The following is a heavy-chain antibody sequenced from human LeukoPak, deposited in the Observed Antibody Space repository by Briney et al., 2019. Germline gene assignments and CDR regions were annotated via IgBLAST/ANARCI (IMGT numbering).Heavy chain of an antibody. D-gene: IGHD6-6*01. CDR1: GFTFRSYG. CDR2: IWYDGSNK. V-gene: IGHV3-33*06. Sequence: GRSLRLSCAASGFTFRSYGMHWVRQAPGKGLEWVAVIWYDGSNKYYADSVKGRFTISRGNSKNTLYLQMNSLRAEDTAVYYCAKGGSSSPYFDYWGQGTLVTVSS. J-gene: IGHJ4*02. CDR3: AKGGSSSPYFDY.